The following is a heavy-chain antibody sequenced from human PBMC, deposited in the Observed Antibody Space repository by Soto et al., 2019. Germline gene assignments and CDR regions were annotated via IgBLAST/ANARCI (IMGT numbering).Heavy chain of an antibody. CDR2: MNPNSGNT. Sequence: GASVKVSCKASGYTFTSYDINWVRQATGQGLEWMGWMNPNSGNTGYAQKFQGRVTMTRNTSISTAYMELSSLRSEDTAVYYCAKDYYDSSGYYPPALLFDYWGQGTLVTVSS. V-gene: IGHV1-8*01. CDR1: GYTFTSYD. CDR3: AKDYYDSSGYYPPALLFDY. D-gene: IGHD3-22*01. J-gene: IGHJ4*02.